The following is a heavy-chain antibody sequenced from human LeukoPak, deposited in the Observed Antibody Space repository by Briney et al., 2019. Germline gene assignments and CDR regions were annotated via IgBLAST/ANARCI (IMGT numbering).Heavy chain of an antibody. CDR3: AREDTALAHFGMDV. CDR2: IKSDGSDT. J-gene: IGHJ6*02. V-gene: IGHV3-74*01. D-gene: IGHD5-18*01. Sequence: GGSLRLSCTASGFTFSSYWMHWVRQAPGKGLVWVSSIKSDGSDTRYVDTVKGRFTISRDNAKNTLYLQMNSLRAEDTAVYYCAREDTALAHFGMDVWGQGTTVTVSS. CDR1: GFTFSSYW.